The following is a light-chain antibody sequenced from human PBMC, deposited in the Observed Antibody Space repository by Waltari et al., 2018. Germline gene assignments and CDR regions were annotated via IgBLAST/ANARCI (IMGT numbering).Light chain of an antibody. J-gene: IGKJ1*01. CDR2: HAS. CDR3: QQYNNWPPGT. V-gene: IGKV3-15*01. Sequence: ETVVTQSPATLSMSPGESATLSCRTSQSIGSSLAWYQQRPGQAPRLLIYHASTRATGIPDRFSGSGSETEFTLTISSLQSEDIAVYYCQQYNNWPPGTFGQGTKVEI. CDR1: QSIGSS.